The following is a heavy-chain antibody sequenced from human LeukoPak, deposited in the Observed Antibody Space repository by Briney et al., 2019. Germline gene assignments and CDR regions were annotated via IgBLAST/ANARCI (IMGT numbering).Heavy chain of an antibody. CDR1: GFTFSSYE. CDR2: ISSSGSTI. J-gene: IGHJ6*03. Sequence: GGSLRLSCAASGFTFSSYEMNCVRQAPGKGLEWVSYISSSGSTIYYADSVKGRFTISRDNAKNSLYLQMNSLRAEDTAVYYCARTNYYYYYYMDVWGKGTTVTISS. V-gene: IGHV3-48*03. CDR3: ARTNYYYYYYMDV.